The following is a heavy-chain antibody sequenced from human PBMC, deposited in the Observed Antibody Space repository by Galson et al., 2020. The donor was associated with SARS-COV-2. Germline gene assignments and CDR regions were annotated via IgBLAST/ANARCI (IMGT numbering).Heavy chain of an antibody. CDR1: GFTFSSYS. Sequence: NSGGSLRLSCAASGFTFSSYSMNWVRQAPGKGLEWVSSISSSSSYIYYADSVKGRFTISRDNAKNSLYLQMNSLRAEDTAVYYCASWEYSSSWNYYYYGMDVWGQGTTVTVSS. D-gene: IGHD6-13*01. CDR3: ASWEYSSSWNYYYYGMDV. CDR2: ISSSSSYI. V-gene: IGHV3-21*01. J-gene: IGHJ6*02.